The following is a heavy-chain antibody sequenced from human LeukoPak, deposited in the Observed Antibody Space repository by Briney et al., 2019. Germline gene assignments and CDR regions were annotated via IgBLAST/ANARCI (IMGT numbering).Heavy chain of an antibody. CDR2: IYPGDSDT. D-gene: IGHD2-15*01. CDR3: ARRQDIVVVVAANSGAFDI. CDR1: GYSFTSYW. V-gene: IGHV5-51*01. J-gene: IGHJ3*02. Sequence: GESLKISCKGSGYSFTSYWIGWVRQMPGKGLEWMGIIYPGDSDTRYSPSFQGQVTISADKSISTAYLQWSSLKASDTAFYYCARRQDIVVVVAANSGAFDIWGQGTMVTVSS.